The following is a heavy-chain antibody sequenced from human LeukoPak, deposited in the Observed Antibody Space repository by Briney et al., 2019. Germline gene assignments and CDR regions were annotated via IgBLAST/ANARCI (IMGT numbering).Heavy chain of an antibody. V-gene: IGHV1-8*03. J-gene: IGHJ6*03. CDR3: ARVDIVVVPAAIPYYYYYMDV. CDR2: MNPNSGNT. Sequence: ASVKVSCKASGYTFTSYDINWVRQATGQGPEWMGWMNPNSGNTGYAQKFQGRVTITRNTSISTAYMELSSLRSEDTAVYYCARVDIVVVPAAIPYYYYYMDVWGKGTTVTVSS. CDR1: GYTFTSYD. D-gene: IGHD2-2*01.